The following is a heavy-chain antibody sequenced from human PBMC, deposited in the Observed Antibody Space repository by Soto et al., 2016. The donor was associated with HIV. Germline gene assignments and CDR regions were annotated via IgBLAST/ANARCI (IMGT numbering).Heavy chain of an antibody. CDR1: GFSSSNYW. J-gene: IGHJ4*02. CDR2: INKDGSTT. Sequence: EVQLVESGGGLVQPGGSLRLSCAASGFSSSNYWMHWVRQAPGKGLVWVSRINKDGSTTTYADSVRGRFPISRDYAKNTLYLQMNTLRVEDTAVYYCSRDTFGPDDYWGQGTLVTVSS. CDR3: SRDTFGPDDY. D-gene: IGHD3-16*01. V-gene: IGHV3-74*01.